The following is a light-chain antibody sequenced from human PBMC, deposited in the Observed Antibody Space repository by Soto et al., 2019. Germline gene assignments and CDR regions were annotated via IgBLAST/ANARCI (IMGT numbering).Light chain of an antibody. CDR1: SSNIGSNT. J-gene: IGLJ2*01. Sequence: QSVLTQPPSASATPGQGVAISCSGSSSNIGSNTVNWYQQLPGTAPKLLIYNNNQRPSGVPDRFSGSKSGTSASLAISGVQSEDEADYYCAAWDDSLNGLVVFGGGTKLTVL. V-gene: IGLV1-44*01. CDR2: NNN. CDR3: AAWDDSLNGLVV.